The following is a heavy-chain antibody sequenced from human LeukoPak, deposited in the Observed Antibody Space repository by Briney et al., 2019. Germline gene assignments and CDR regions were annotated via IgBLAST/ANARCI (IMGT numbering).Heavy chain of an antibody. V-gene: IGHV3-23*01. Sequence: GGSLRLSCAASGFTFSSYAMSWVRQAPGKGLEWVSVISGGGVSTYYADSVKGRFTGSRDNSKNPLYLQMNGLRAEDTALYYCAKSSDVGYSNGWYNGLDIWGQGTPVTVSS. J-gene: IGHJ3*02. CDR3: AKSSDVGYSNGWYNGLDI. D-gene: IGHD6-19*01. CDR1: GFTFSSYA. CDR2: ISGGGVST.